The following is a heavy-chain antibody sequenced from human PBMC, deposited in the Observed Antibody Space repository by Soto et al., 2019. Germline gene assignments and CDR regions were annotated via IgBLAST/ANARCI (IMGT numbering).Heavy chain of an antibody. CDR2: ISAHNGDT. D-gene: IGHD2-2*03. CDR3: ARLSGYCFSTICYAEGYFYGMDV. J-gene: IGHJ6*02. Sequence: QVQLVQSGAEVRKPGASVKVSCKASGYTFTNYGISWVRQAPGQGLEWMGWISAHNGDTNHVQELQGRVSMTTDTSTNTAYLELRSLRSDDTALYYCARLSGYCFSTICYAEGYFYGMDVWGQGTTVTVSS. V-gene: IGHV1-18*01. CDR1: GYTFTNYG.